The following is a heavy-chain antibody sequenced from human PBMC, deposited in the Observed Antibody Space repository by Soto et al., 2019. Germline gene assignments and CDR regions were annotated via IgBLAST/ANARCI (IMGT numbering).Heavy chain of an antibody. CDR3: AREGTPGTHDC. CDR2: ISGDGGST. CDR1: GFTFRNYP. D-gene: IGHD1-1*01. V-gene: IGHV3-64*01. Sequence: VQLVESGGDLVQPGGSLRLSCGASGFTFRNYPMHWVRQVPGKGLESVSAISGDGGSTYYANSVKDRFIISRDNSKNTLYLQMGRLRPDDMALYYCAREGTPGTHDCWGQGTLVTVSS. J-gene: IGHJ4*02.